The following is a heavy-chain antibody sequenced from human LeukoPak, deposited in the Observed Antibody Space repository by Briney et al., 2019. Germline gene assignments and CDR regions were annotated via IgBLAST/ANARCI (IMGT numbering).Heavy chain of an antibody. D-gene: IGHD6-13*01. J-gene: IGHJ5*02. Sequence: SETLSLTCTVSGGSISSYYWSWIRQPPGKGLEWIGYIYYSGSTNYNPSLKSRVTISVDTSKNQFSLKLSSVTAADTAVYYCARDGSSSWYYPKNEWFDPWGQGTLVTVSS. V-gene: IGHV4-59*01. CDR2: IYYSGST. CDR3: ARDGSSSWYYPKNEWFDP. CDR1: GGSISSYY.